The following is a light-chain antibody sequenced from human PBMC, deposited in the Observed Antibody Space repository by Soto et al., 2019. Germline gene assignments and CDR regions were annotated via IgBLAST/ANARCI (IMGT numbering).Light chain of an antibody. V-gene: IGKV1-16*02. Sequence: DIEMTQSPPSVSASVGDRVTITCRASQGISNHLAWFQLKPGKAPKSLIYDVSSLQSGVPSKFRGSVSGTDFTRTISSLQPEDFATYYCQQYHNYPVTFGGGTKVEIK. J-gene: IGKJ4*01. CDR2: DVS. CDR1: QGISNH. CDR3: QQYHNYPVT.